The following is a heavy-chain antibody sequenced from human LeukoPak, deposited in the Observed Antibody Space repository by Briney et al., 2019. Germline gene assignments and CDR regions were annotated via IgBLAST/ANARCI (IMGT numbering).Heavy chain of an antibody. CDR1: GFTFSSYE. CDR3: ASNSGSAGPFYFDY. D-gene: IGHD1-26*01. CDR2: ISSSGSTI. Sequence: GGSLRLSCAASGFTFSSYEMDWVRQAPGKGLEWVSYISSSGSTIYYADSVKGRFTISRDNAKSSLYLQMNSLRAEDTAVYYCASNSGSAGPFYFDYWGQGALVTVSS. J-gene: IGHJ4*02. V-gene: IGHV3-48*03.